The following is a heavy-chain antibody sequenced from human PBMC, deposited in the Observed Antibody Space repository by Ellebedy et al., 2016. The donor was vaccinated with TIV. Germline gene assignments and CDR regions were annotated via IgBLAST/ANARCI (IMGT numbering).Heavy chain of an antibody. D-gene: IGHD6-19*01. CDR1: GGSISSSSYY. CDR2: ICHSGST. J-gene: IGHJ5*02. V-gene: IGHV4-39*07. Sequence: SETLSLTCTVSGGSISSSSYYWGWIRQPPGKGLEWIGSICHSGSTYYNPSLKSRVTISVDTSKNQFSLKLSSVTAADTAVYYCARAYSSGWYIWFDPWGQGTLVTVSS. CDR3: ARAYSSGWYIWFDP.